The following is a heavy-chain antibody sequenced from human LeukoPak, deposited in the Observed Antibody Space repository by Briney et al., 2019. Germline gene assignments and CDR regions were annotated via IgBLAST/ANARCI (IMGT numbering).Heavy chain of an antibody. V-gene: IGHV3-9*01. CDR1: GFTFDDYA. J-gene: IGHJ3*02. CDR3: AKGVSHLFHDAFDI. Sequence: QSGRSLRLSCAASGFTFDDYAMHWVRHAPGKGLEWVSGISWNSGSIGYADSVKGRFTISRDNAKNSLYLQMNSLRAEDTALYYCAKGVSHLFHDAFDIWGQGTMVTVSS. CDR2: ISWNSGSI.